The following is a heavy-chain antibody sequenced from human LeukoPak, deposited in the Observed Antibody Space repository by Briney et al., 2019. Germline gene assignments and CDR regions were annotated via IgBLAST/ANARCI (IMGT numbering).Heavy chain of an antibody. CDR2: ISSSGSTI. CDR3: ARDGEYSYAPIRHYYYYYMDV. J-gene: IGHJ6*03. D-gene: IGHD5-18*01. V-gene: IGHV3-48*03. CDR1: GFTFSSYE. Sequence: GGSLRLSCAASGFTFSSYEMNWVRQAPGKGLEWVSYISSSGSTIYYADSVKGRFTISRDNAKNSLYLQMNSLRAEDTAVYYCARDGEYSYAPIRHYYYYYMDVWGKGTTVTISS.